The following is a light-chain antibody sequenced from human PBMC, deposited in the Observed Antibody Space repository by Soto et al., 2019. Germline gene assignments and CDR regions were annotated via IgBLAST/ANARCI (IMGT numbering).Light chain of an antibody. J-gene: IGKJ1*01. CDR2: GAS. CDR1: QSVSRN. CDR3: QQYNNWPRT. Sequence: EVVLTQSPATLSVSPGDRATLSCRASQSVSRNLAWYQQKPGQAPRLLIYGASTRATGIPARFSGSGSGTEFTLTISSLQSEDFAVYYCQQYNNWPRTFGQGTKVEIK. V-gene: IGKV3-15*01.